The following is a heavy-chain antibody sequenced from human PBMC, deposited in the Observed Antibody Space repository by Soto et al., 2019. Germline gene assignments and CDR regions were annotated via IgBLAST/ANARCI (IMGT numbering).Heavy chain of an antibody. Sequence: GGSLRLSCAASGFTFSSYGMHWVRQAPGKGLEWVAVIWYDGSKIYYADSVKGRFTISRDNSKSTLYLQMNSLRAEDTAVYYCARPLEQHQLGFGMDVWGQGXPVTVSS. J-gene: IGHJ6*01. CDR3: ARPLEQHQLGFGMDV. D-gene: IGHD6-13*01. V-gene: IGHV3-33*01. CDR1: GFTFSSYG. CDR2: IWYDGSKI.